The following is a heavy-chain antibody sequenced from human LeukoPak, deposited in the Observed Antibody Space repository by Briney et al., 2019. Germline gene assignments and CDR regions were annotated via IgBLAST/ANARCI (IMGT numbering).Heavy chain of an antibody. J-gene: IGHJ4*02. CDR1: GGSFSGYY. CDR3: ASSGSLRISVH. CDR2: INHSGST. V-gene: IGHV4-34*01. D-gene: IGHD3-10*01. Sequence: SETLPLTCAVYGGSFSGYYWSWIRQPPGKGLEWIGEINHSGSTNYNPSLKSRVTTSVDTSKNQFSLKLSSVTAAGTAVYYCASSGSLRISVHWGQGTLVTVSS.